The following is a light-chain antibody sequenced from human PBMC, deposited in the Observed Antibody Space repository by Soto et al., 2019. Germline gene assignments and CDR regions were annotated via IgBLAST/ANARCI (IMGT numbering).Light chain of an antibody. J-gene: IGKJ1*01. V-gene: IGKV3-20*01. CDR3: QQYGT. Sequence: NVFSLSPCALSLSPEERTTLSCRASQSVSSSYLAWYQQKPGQPPRLLIYGASRRATGIPDRFSGSGSGSDFTLTISRLEPEDFAVYYGQQYGTFAQGTKVDI. CDR1: QSVSSSY. CDR2: GAS.